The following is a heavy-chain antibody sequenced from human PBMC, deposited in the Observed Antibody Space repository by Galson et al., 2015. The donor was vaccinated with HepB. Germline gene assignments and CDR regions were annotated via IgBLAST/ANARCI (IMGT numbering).Heavy chain of an antibody. Sequence: QVQLQESGPGLVKPSETLSLPCTVSGGSISSGGYYWSWIRQHPGKGLEWIGYIYYSGSTYYNPSLKSRVTISVDTSKNQFSLKLSSVTAADTAVYYCARGGAVAGPEPRSPAFDIWGQGTMVTVSS. CDR1: GGSISSGGYY. V-gene: IGHV4-31*03. CDR2: IYYSGST. CDR3: ARGGAVAGPEPRSPAFDI. D-gene: IGHD6-19*01. J-gene: IGHJ3*02.